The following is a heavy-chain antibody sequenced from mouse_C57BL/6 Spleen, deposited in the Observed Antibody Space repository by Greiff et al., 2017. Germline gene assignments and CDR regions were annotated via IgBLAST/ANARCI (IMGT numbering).Heavy chain of an antibody. J-gene: IGHJ2*01. D-gene: IGHD3-3*01. Sequence: QVQLQQSGTELVKPGASVKLSCKASGYTFTSYWMHWVKQRPGQGLEWIGNINPSNGGTNYNEKFKSKATLTVAKSSSTAYMQLSSLTSEDSAVYYCARGGLRNYFDYWGQGTTLTVSS. CDR3: ARGGLRNYFDY. V-gene: IGHV1-53*01. CDR2: INPSNGGT. CDR1: GYTFTSYW.